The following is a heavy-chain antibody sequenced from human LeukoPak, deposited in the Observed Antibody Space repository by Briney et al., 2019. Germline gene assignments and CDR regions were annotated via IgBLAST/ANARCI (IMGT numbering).Heavy chain of an antibody. V-gene: IGHV1-2*02. J-gene: IGHJ6*02. Sequence: ASVKVSCKASGYTFSDSYMHWVRQAPGQGLEWMGWINPTSGDTNYAQKFQGRVTMTRDTSISTAYMELSRLRSDDTAVYYCARQKGITGTSYWYYGMDVWGQGTTVTVSS. CDR3: ARQKGITGTSYWYYGMDV. CDR1: GYTFSDSY. CDR2: INPTSGDT. D-gene: IGHD1-20*01.